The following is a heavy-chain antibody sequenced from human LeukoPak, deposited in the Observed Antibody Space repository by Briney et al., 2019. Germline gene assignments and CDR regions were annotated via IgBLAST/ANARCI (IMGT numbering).Heavy chain of an antibody. Sequence: GESLRLSCAASGFTFRNYVMHWVRQAPGKGLEWVAGISQDESNKYYTDSVKGRFTISRDNSKNTLFLQMNSLSIEDTAVYYCAREADAFDIWGQGTMVTVSS. V-gene: IGHV3-30*03. CDR2: ISQDESNK. CDR3: AREADAFDI. CDR1: GFTFRNYV. J-gene: IGHJ3*02.